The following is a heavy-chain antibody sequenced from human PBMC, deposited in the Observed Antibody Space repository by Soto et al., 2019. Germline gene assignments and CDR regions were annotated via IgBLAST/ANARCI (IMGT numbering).Heavy chain of an antibody. J-gene: IGHJ6*02. CDR2: INPNSGGT. V-gene: IGHV1-2*02. CDR3: AREGTPRITMIVVALGMDV. D-gene: IGHD3-22*01. Sequence: ASVTVSCKASGYTFTGYYMHWVRQAPGQGLEWMGWINPNSGGTNYAQKFQGRVTMTRDTSISTAYMELSRLRSDDTAVYYCAREGTPRITMIVVALGMDVWGQGTTVTVSS. CDR1: GYTFTGYY.